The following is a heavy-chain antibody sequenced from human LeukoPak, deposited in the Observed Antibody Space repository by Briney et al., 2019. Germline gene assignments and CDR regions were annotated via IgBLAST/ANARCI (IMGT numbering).Heavy chain of an antibody. CDR3: ARRASIVGATDFDY. CDR2: ISPNSGGT. D-gene: IGHD1-26*01. CDR1: GYTFTDYY. V-gene: IGHV1-2*02. Sequence: ASVKVSCKASGYTFTDYYMHWVRQAPGQGLEWMGWISPNSGGTNCAQKFQGRVTLTRDTSISTAYMELSRLRSDDTAVYSRARRASIVGATDFDYWGQGTLVTVSS. J-gene: IGHJ4*02.